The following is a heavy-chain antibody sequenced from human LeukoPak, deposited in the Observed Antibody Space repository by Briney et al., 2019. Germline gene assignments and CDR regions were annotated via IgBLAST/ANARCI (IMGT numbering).Heavy chain of an antibody. J-gene: IGHJ3*02. V-gene: IGHV4-59*12. Sequence: SETLSLTCTVSGGSINSYYWSWIRQPPGKGLDWIGYIYYTGSTKYNPSLKSRVTISVDTSKNQFSLELSSVTAADTAVYYCARDSPDYYGSGSYYAFDIWGQGTMVTVSS. CDR3: ARDSPDYYGSGSYYAFDI. CDR2: IYYTGST. D-gene: IGHD3-10*01. CDR1: GGSINSYY.